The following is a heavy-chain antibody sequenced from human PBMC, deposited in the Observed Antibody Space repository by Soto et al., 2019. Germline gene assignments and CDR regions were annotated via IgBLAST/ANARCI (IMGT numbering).Heavy chain of an antibody. V-gene: IGHV1-3*01. CDR1: GYTFTSYA. CDR3: ARAPLRYFDWSNFDY. CDR2: INAGNGNT. D-gene: IGHD3-9*01. Sequence: VSCKASGYTFTSYAMHWVRQAPGQRLEWMGWINAGNGNTKYSQKFQGRVTITRDTSASTAYMELSSLRSEDTAVYYCARAPLRYFDWSNFDYWGQGTLVTVSS. J-gene: IGHJ4*02.